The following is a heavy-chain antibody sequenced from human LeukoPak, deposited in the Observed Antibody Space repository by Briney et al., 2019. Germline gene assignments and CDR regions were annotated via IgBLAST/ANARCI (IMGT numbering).Heavy chain of an antibody. CDR1: GYTLTELS. CDR2: FDPEDGET. Sequence: ASVKVSCKVSGYTLTELSMHWVRQAPGKGLEWMGGFDPEDGETIYAQKFQGRVTMTEDTSTDTAYMELSSLRSEDTAVYYCAKDPSNRNYYYYYYMDVWGKGTTVTVSS. D-gene: IGHD4-11*01. J-gene: IGHJ6*03. V-gene: IGHV1-24*01. CDR3: AKDPSNRNYYYYYYMDV.